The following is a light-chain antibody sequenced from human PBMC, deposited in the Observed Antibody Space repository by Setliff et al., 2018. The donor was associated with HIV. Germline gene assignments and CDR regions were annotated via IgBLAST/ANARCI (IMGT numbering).Light chain of an antibody. Sequence: QSALTQPASVSGSPGQSITISCTGTSSDVGRYNLVSWYQQHPGKAPKLMIYQATKRPSGVSNRFSGSKSGNVASLTISGLQAEDEADYYCCSNTGSNTFVFGTGTKVTV. J-gene: IGLJ1*01. CDR3: CSNTGSNTFV. CDR1: SSDVGRYNL. CDR2: QAT. V-gene: IGLV2-23*01.